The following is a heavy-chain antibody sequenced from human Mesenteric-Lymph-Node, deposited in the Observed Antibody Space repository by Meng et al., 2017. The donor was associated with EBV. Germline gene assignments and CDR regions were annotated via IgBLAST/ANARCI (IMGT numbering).Heavy chain of an antibody. D-gene: IGHD3-10*01. V-gene: IGHV4-34*01. Sequence: VQLEEWGAGLLKPSDTLSLTCPGYGWSFSGYYWSWIRQPPGKGLEWIGEINHSGSTNDNPSLKSRVTISVDTSKNQFSLKLSSVTAADTAVYYCARFGAILRGFDYWGQGTLVTVSS. J-gene: IGHJ4*02. CDR2: INHSGST. CDR1: GWSFSGYY. CDR3: ARFGAILRGFDY.